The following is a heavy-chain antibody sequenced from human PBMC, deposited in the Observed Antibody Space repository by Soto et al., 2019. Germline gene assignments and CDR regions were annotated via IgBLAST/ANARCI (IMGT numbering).Heavy chain of an antibody. CDR1: GFTFDDYA. V-gene: IGHV3-9*01. D-gene: IGHD6-13*01. J-gene: IGHJ1*01. CDR3: VKDESINWYSGHFRH. CDR2: INWKSGSI. Sequence: PGGSLRLSCAATGFTFDDYATHWVRQVPGRGLEWVSGINWKSGSIGYGDSVKGRFAISRDNAKNSLHLQMNSLSAEDTAFYYCVKDESINWYSGHFRHWGQGTLVTVSS.